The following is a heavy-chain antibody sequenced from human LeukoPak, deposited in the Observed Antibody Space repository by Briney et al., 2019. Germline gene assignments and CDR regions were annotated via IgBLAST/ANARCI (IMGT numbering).Heavy chain of an antibody. J-gene: IGHJ4*02. CDR2: INPNSGGT. CDR1: GYTFTGYY. CDR3: ARYDTIFGVVASGY. D-gene: IGHD3-3*01. Sequence: ASVKVSCKASGYTFTGYYMHWVRQAPGQGLEWMGWINPNSGGTNYAQKFQGWVTMTRDTSISTAYMELSRLRSDDTAVYYCARYDTIFGVVASGYWGQGTLVTVSS. V-gene: IGHV1-2*04.